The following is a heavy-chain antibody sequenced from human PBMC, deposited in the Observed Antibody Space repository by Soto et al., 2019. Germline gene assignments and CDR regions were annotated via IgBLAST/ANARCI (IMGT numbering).Heavy chain of an antibody. D-gene: IGHD2-8*01. V-gene: IGHV3-23*01. J-gene: IGHJ4*02. Sequence: GGSLRLSCTASGFPFGNYAMYWVRQAPGKGLEWVSGISGGGDGTNYADSVKGRFTVSRDNYRNTMYLQMNSLRAEDTAVYYCAKDPRLKLASWGQGTLVTVSS. CDR1: GFPFGNYA. CDR2: ISGGGDGT. CDR3: AKDPRLKLAS.